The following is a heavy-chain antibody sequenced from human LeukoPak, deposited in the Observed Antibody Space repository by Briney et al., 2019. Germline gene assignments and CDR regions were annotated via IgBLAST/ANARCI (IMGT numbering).Heavy chain of an antibody. V-gene: IGHV1-18*01. CDR1: GYTFTNYI. D-gene: IGHD3-3*01. CDR3: ARGRLEWLHDAFDI. J-gene: IGHJ3*02. CDR2: ISGYNGST. Sequence: ASVKVSCKASGYTFTNYIITWMRQAPGQGLEWMGWISGYNGSTNYAQKFQGRVTMTTDTSTSTAYMELRSLRSDDTAVYYCARGRLEWLHDAFDIWGQGTMVTVSS.